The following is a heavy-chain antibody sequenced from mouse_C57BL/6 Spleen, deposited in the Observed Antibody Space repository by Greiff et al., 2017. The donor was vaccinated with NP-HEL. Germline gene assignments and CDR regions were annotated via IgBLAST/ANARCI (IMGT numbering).Heavy chain of an antibody. CDR2: IHTNSGST. Sequence: QVQLQQPGAELVKPGASVKLSCKASGYTFTSYWMHWVKQRPGQGLEWIGMIHTNSGSTNYNEKFKSKATLTVDKSSSTAYMRLSSLTSEDSAVKYCARDYYGSSTGYWGQGTTLTVSS. CDR3: ARDYYGSSTGY. D-gene: IGHD1-1*01. J-gene: IGHJ2*01. V-gene: IGHV1-64*01. CDR1: GYTFTSYW.